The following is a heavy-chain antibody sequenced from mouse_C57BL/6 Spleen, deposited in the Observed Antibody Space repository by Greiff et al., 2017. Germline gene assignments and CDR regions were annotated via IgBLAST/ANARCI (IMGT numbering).Heavy chain of an antibody. CDR1: GYAFSSYW. Sequence: QVQLKQSGAELVKPGASVKISCKASGYAFSSYWMNWVKQRPGKGLEWIGQIYPGDGDTNYNGKFKGKATLTADKSSSTAYMQLSSLTSEDSAVYFCARSTTVPAMDYWGQGTSVTVSS. CDR3: ARSTTVPAMDY. CDR2: IYPGDGDT. J-gene: IGHJ4*01. V-gene: IGHV1-80*01. D-gene: IGHD1-1*01.